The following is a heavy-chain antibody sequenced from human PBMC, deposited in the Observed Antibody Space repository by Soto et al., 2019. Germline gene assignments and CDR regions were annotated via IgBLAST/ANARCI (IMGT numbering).Heavy chain of an antibody. CDR1: GFVLSGYA. J-gene: IGHJ1*01. V-gene: IGHV3-30*09. CDR3: ARPADCRGGSCDTGPKYCQH. Sequence: QVQLVESGGGVVQPGGSLRLSCAASGFVLSGYAMHWVRQAPGKGLEWVAVISVDGKKSYYADSVKGRCAISRDTSQNAVVLQMNSLRPADTAVYYCARPADCRGGSCDTGPKYCQHWGQGALVTVSS. D-gene: IGHD2-21*01. CDR2: ISVDGKKS.